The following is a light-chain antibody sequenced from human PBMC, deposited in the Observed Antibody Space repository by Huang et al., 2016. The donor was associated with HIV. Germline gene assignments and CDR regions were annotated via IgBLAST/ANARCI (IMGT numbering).Light chain of an antibody. CDR2: GAS. V-gene: IGKV3-15*01. J-gene: IGKJ4*01. Sequence: EIVMTQSPATLSVSPGERATLSCRASQSVSSNLAWYQQKPGQAPRLLIYGASSRATGIPARFSCSGSGTEFTLTISSLQSEDFAVYYCQQYNDWPITFGGGTKVEIK. CDR1: QSVSSN. CDR3: QQYNDWPIT.